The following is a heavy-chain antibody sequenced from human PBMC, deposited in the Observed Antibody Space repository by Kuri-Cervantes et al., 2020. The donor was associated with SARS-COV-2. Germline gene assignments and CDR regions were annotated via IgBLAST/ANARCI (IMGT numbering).Heavy chain of an antibody. J-gene: IGHJ6*03. CDR2: ISAYNGNT. D-gene: IGHD2-2*01. CDR3: ARDGVVVVPAAIGVGALPFGPALYYYYYMDV. Sequence: ASVKVSCKASGYTFTSYGISWLRQAPGEGLEWMGWISAYNGNTNYAQKLHGRVTMTTDTYTSTAYMELRSLRSDATAVYYCARDGVVVVPAAIGVGALPFGPALYYYYYMDVWGKGTTVTVSS. CDR1: GYTFTSYG. V-gene: IGHV1-18*01.